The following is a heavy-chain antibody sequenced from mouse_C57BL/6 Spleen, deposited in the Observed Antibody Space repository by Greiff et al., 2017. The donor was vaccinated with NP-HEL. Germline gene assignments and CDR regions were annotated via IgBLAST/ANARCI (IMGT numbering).Heavy chain of an antibody. Sequence: EVKLVESGGGLVKPGGSLKLSCAASGFTFSDYGMPWVRQAPEKGLAWVAYISSGSSTIYYADTVKGRFTISRDNAKNTLFLQMTSLRSEDTAMYYCARTYYYYGSSYYAMDYWGQGTSVTVSS. V-gene: IGHV5-17*01. D-gene: IGHD1-1*01. J-gene: IGHJ4*01. CDR1: GFTFSDYG. CDR2: ISSGSSTI. CDR3: ARTYYYYGSSYYAMDY.